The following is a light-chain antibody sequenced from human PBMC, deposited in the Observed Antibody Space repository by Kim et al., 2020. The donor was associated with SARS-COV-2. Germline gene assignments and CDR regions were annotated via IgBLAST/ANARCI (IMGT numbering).Light chain of an antibody. J-gene: IGLJ1*01. CDR2: DDS. CDR1: SSDISGYNY. Sequence: GQYITISCTGTSSDISGYNYVAWYQQHPGKAPKLMIYDDSNRPSGVSNRFSGSKSGSTASLTISGLQAEDEADYYCSSYTSSSTLVFGTGTKVTVL. CDR3: SSYTSSSTLV. V-gene: IGLV2-14*03.